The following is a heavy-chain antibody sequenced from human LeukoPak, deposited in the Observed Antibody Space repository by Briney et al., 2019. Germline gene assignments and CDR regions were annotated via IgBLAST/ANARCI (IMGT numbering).Heavy chain of an antibody. CDR2: IYYSGST. CDR3: ARVGSSSWYFDR. CDR1: GGSISSGGYY. Sequence: SETLSLTCTVSGGSISSGGYYCSWIRQHPGKGLEWIGYIYYSGSTYYNPSLKSRVTISVDTSKNQFSLKLSSVTAADTVVYYCARVGSSSWYFDRWGQGTLVTVSS. D-gene: IGHD6-13*01. J-gene: IGHJ5*02. V-gene: IGHV4-31*03.